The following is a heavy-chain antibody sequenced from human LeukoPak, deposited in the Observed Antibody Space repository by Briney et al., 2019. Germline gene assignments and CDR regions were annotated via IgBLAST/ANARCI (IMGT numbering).Heavy chain of an antibody. Sequence: PSQTLSLTCTVSGGSIGSGSYYWSWIRQPAGKGLEWIGRIYTSGSTNYNPSLKSRVTISVDTSKNQFSLKLSSVTAADTAVYYCARVDGHAGYYDSSGFLDYWGQGTLVTVSS. CDR2: IYTSGST. V-gene: IGHV4-61*02. D-gene: IGHD3-22*01. CDR1: GGSIGSGSYY. CDR3: ARVDGHAGYYDSSGFLDY. J-gene: IGHJ4*02.